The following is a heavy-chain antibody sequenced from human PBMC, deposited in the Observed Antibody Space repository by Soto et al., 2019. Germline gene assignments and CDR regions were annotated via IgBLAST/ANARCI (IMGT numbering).Heavy chain of an antibody. J-gene: IGHJ4*02. CDR1: GFTFNSYA. CDR2: ISGSGYKA. CDR3: AKGRYFDVEGGCANF. V-gene: IGHV3-23*01. Sequence: LRLSCVASGFTFNSYAMTWVRQSPERGLEWVSTISGSGYKAHYTRSVQGRFTISRDNSKSTVFLQMNNLRAEDSAIYYCAKGRYFDVEGGCANFWGQGTLVTVSS. D-gene: IGHD1-26*01.